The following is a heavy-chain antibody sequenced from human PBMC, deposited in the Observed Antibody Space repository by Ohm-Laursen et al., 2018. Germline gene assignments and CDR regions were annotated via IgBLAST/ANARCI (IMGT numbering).Heavy chain of an antibody. V-gene: IGHV3-53*01. Sequence: LSCAASGFTVSSIYMSWVRQAPGKGLEWVSVIYSGGSTYYADSVKGRFTISRDSSKNTLCLQMNSLRAEDTAVYYCAWTSHIWGQGTMVTVPS. D-gene: IGHD3/OR15-3a*01. CDR1: GFTVSSIY. J-gene: IGHJ3*02. CDR3: AWTSHI. CDR2: IYSGGST.